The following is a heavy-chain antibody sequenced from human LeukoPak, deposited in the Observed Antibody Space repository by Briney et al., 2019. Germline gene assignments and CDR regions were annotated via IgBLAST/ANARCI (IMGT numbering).Heavy chain of an antibody. CDR3: ARRGYYDSSGYEDAFDI. D-gene: IGHD3-22*01. CDR2: IYYSGST. J-gene: IGHJ3*02. V-gene: IGHV4-39*01. Sequence: SETLSLTCTVSGGSISSSSYYWGWIRQPPGKGLEWIGSIYYSGSTYYNPSLKSRVTIDTSKNQFSLKLSSVTAADTAVYYCARRGYYDSSGYEDAFDIWGQGTMVTVSS. CDR1: GGSISSSSYY.